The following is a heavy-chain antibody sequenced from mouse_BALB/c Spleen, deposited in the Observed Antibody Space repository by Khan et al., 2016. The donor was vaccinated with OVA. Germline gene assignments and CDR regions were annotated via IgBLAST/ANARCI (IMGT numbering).Heavy chain of an antibody. CDR1: GYTFTSYV. CDR3: SGGVLGLQTWFDY. V-gene: IGHV1S136*01. J-gene: IGHJ3*01. D-gene: IGHD3-1*01. CDR2: INPYNDYT. Sequence: IQLVQSGPELVKPGASVKMSCKASGYTFTSYVMHWVKQKPGQGLEWIGYINPYNDYTNFNEKFKGKATLTSDKSSSTAYMELSSLTSEDSAVFDCSGGVLGLQTWFDYWGQETLVTVSA.